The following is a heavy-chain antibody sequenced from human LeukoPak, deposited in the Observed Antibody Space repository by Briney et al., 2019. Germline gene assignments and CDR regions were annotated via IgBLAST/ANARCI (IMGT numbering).Heavy chain of an antibody. CDR1: GLTFSSYS. CDR3: ARAGLEQWLADY. J-gene: IGHJ4*02. Sequence: GGSLRLSCAASGLTFSSYSMNWVRQAPGKGLEWVSSISSSSSYIYYADSVKGRFTISRDNAKNSLYLQMNSLRAEDTAVYYCARAGLEQWLADYWGKGTLVTVSS. D-gene: IGHD6-19*01. CDR2: ISSSSSYI. V-gene: IGHV3-21*01.